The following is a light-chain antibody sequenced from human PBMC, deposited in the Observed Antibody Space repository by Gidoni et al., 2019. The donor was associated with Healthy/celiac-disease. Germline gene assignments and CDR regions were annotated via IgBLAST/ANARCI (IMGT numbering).Light chain of an antibody. Sequence: EIVFTQSPATLSLSPGERATLSCRASQSVSSYLAWYQQKPGQAPRLLIYDASNRATGIPARFSGSGSGTDFTLTISSLEPEDFAVYYCQQRSNWATFGGGTKVEIK. CDR3: QQRSNWAT. J-gene: IGKJ4*01. CDR2: DAS. CDR1: QSVSSY. V-gene: IGKV3-11*01.